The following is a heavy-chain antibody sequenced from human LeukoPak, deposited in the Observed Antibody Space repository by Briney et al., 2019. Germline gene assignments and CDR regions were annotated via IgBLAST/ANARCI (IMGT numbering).Heavy chain of an antibody. CDR2: ISIGGETT. D-gene: IGHD5-18*01. J-gene: IGHJ4*02. CDR1: GFTFSSYA. V-gene: IGHV3-23*01. CDR3: AKSREQPWNFDC. Sequence: GGSLRLSCAASGFTFSSYAMSWVRQAPGKGLEWVSAISIGGETTYYADSVKGRFTFSRDNSKSTLYLQMNSLRAEDTAVYYCAKSREQPWNFDCWGQGTLVTVSS.